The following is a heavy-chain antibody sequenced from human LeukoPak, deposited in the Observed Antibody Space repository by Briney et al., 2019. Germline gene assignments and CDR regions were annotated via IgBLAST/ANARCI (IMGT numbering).Heavy chain of an antibody. D-gene: IGHD3-10*01. CDR2: INYSGST. J-gene: IGHJ4*02. CDR3: AGQRARFGVWAFDY. Sequence: SETLSLTCTVSGGSISITNYYWGWIRQPPGKGLEWIMSINYSGSTYYNPPLQSRVTISVDTSKNQFSLKLRSVTAADTAVYYCAGQRARFGVWAFDYWGQGTLVTVSS. CDR1: GGSISITNYY. V-gene: IGHV4-39*01.